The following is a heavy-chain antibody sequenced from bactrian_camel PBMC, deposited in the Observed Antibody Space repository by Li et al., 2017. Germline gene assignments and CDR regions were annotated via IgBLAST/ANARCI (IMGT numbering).Heavy chain of an antibody. J-gene: IGHJ4*01. D-gene: IGHD8*01. CDR2: ISEDGSVT. CDR1: GFTFSGYW. CDR3: ATGGGERLISY. V-gene: IGHV3S6*01. Sequence: GGSLTLSCTASGFTFSGYWMYWVRQTPGKGLEWVASISEDGSVTSYAEFVEGRFTVTRDNAQNTIYLHMTTLKSDDTALYWCATGGGERLISYCGQGTQVTVS.